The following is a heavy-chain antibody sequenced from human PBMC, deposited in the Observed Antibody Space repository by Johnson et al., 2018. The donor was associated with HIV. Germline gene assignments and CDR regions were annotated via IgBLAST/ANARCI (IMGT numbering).Heavy chain of an antibody. D-gene: IGHD2-2*01. V-gene: IGHV3-15*01. CDR2: IKSKTDGGTT. CDR1: GFTFSNAW. Sequence: VQLVESGGGVVQPGRSLRLSCAASGFTFSNAWMSWVRQAPGKGLEWVGRIKSKTDGGTTDYAAPVKGRFTISRDNSKNTLYLQMNSLRAEDTAVYYCARPDRVNSIVVVPAGAFDIWGQGTMVTVSS. CDR3: ARPDRVNSIVVVPAGAFDI. J-gene: IGHJ3*02.